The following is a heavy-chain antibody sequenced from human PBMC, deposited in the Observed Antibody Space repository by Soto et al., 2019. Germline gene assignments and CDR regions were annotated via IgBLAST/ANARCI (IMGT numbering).Heavy chain of an antibody. CDR1: GYTFTSYD. D-gene: IGHD6-6*01. V-gene: IGHV1-8*01. Sequence: GASVKVSCKASGYTFTSYDINWVRQATGQGLEWMGWMNPNSGNTGYAQKFQGRVTMTRNTSISTAYMELSSLRSEDTAVYYCARFTYAYSSSSRQKDYYYGMDVWGQGTTVTVSS. J-gene: IGHJ6*02. CDR2: MNPNSGNT. CDR3: ARFTYAYSSSSRQKDYYYGMDV.